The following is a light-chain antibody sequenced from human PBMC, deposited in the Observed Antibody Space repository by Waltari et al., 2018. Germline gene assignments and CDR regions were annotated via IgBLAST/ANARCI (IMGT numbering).Light chain of an antibody. Sequence: QSVLTQPPSVSAAPGQKVTIPCSGSRSNIENNYVSWYQLLPGTAPKLRIYENNMRPSGIPDRSPGPKSGTSATLDITGLQTGDEANYYCGAWDSSLRIGVFGGGTKVTVL. J-gene: IGLJ3*02. CDR3: GAWDSSLRIGV. V-gene: IGLV1-51*02. CDR1: RSNIENNY. CDR2: ENN.